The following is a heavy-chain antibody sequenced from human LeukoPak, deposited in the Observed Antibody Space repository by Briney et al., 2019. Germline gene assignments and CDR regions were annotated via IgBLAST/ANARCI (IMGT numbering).Heavy chain of an antibody. CDR3: ARGLVGGTQFEAFDI. J-gene: IGHJ3*02. Sequence: ASVKVSCKASGYTFTNYYLHWVRQAPGQGLEWMGVINPSGGGTSYIQKFQGRVTMTRDTSTSTVSMELSSLRSEDTAVDYCARGLVGGTQFEAFDIWGHGTMVTVSS. CDR2: INPSGGGT. D-gene: IGHD1-26*01. V-gene: IGHV1-46*01. CDR1: GYTFTNYY.